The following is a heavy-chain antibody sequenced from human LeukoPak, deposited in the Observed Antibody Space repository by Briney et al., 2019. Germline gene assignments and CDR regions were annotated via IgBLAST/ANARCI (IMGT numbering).Heavy chain of an antibody. J-gene: IGHJ6*04. Sequence: GASVKVSCKASGYTFTSYDINWVRQATGQGLEWMGWMNPNSGNTGYAQKFQGRVTITRNTSISTAYMELSSLRSEDTAVYYCARGCNDCSSTSGMDVWGKGTTVTVSS. CDR1: GYTFTSYD. V-gene: IGHV1-8*03. CDR2: MNPNSGNT. CDR3: ARGCNDCSSTSGMDV. D-gene: IGHD2-2*01.